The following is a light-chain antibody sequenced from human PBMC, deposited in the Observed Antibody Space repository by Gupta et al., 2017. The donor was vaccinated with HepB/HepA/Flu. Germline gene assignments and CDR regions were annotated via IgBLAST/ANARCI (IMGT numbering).Light chain of an antibody. Sequence: QSALTQPASLSGSPGQSITISCTGTSSDGGGYNYVSWYQQHPSKAPKLIIYEVRNRPSVVSNLFSGSKSGTTASLTISGLQADDAAYYYCSSYTSSSVVFGGGTKLTVL. CDR1: SSDGGGYNY. J-gene: IGLJ2*01. CDR2: EVR. CDR3: SSYTSSSVV. V-gene: IGLV2-14*01.